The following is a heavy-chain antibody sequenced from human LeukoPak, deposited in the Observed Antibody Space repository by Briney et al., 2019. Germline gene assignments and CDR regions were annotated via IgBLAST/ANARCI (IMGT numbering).Heavy chain of an antibody. D-gene: IGHD5-12*01. V-gene: IGHV4-34*01. J-gene: IGHJ5*02. CDR1: GGSFSGYY. CDR3: TRALGSYSGYDYFWFDP. Sequence: SETLSLTCAVYGGSFSGYYWSWIRQPPGKGLEWIGEINHSGSTNYRPSLKSRVTISVDTSKNQFSLKLNSVTVADTAVYYCTRALGSYSGYDYFWFDPWGQGTLVTVSS. CDR2: INHSGST.